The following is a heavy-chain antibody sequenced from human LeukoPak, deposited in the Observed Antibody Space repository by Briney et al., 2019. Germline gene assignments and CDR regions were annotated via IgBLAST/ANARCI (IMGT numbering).Heavy chain of an antibody. J-gene: IGHJ4*02. V-gene: IGHV3-74*01. Sequence: GGSLRLSCAASGFTFSDFWMHWVRQAPGKGLVWVSRINSGGTVTNYADSVKGRFTISRDNSKNTLYLQMNSLRAEDTAVYYCAKDFFASTAARPHYWGQGTLVTVSS. CDR3: AKDFFASTAARPHY. CDR2: INSGGTVT. D-gene: IGHD6-6*01. CDR1: GFTFSDFW.